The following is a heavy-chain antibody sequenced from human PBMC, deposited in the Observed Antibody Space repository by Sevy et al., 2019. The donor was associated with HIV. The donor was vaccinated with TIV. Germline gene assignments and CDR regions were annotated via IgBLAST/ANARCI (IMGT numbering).Heavy chain of an antibody. Sequence: GESLKISCKGSGYSFTSYWIGWVRQMPGKGLEWMGIIYPGDSDTRFSPSFQGQVTISADKSISTAYLLWNSLKASDTAMYYCARRIAVADHNYYYYYYGMDVWGQGTTVTVSS. D-gene: IGHD6-19*01. CDR2: IYPGDSDT. V-gene: IGHV5-51*01. CDR3: ARRIAVADHNYYYYYYGMDV. CDR1: GYSFTSYW. J-gene: IGHJ6*02.